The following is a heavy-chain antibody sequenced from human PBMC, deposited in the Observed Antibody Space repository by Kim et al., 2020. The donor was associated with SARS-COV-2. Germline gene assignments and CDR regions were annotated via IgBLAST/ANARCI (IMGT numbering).Heavy chain of an antibody. J-gene: IGHJ4*02. CDR3: SSGTGQYSGPFDS. D-gene: IGHD2-8*02. V-gene: IGHV3-7*03. Sequence: GGSLRLSCAAFGFTFSNYWMTLVRQAPGKGLEWVANIKQDGGVKYYVDSVKGRFTISRDKAKNSLFLQMNSLRAEDTAEYYCSSGTGQYSGPFDSWGQGTMVTGSS. CDR2: IKQDGGVK. CDR1: GFTFSNYW.